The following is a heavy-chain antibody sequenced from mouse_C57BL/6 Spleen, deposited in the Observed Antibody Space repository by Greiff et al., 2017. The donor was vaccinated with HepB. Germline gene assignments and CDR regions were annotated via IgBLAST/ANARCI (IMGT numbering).Heavy chain of an antibody. CDR1: GYSFTSYY. CDR3: SRSGDYGSSLYWYFDV. J-gene: IGHJ1*03. D-gene: IGHD1-1*01. V-gene: IGHV1-66*01. CDR2: IYPGSGNT. Sequence: VQLQQSGPELVKPGASVKISCKASGYSFTSYYIHWVKQRPGQGLEWIGWIYPGSGNTKYNEKFKGKATLTADTSSSTAYMQLSSLTSEDSAVFYCSRSGDYGSSLYWYFDVWGTGTTVTVSS.